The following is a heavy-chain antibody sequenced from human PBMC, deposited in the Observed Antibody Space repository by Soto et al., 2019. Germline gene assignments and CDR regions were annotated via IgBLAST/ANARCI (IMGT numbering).Heavy chain of an antibody. D-gene: IGHD3-22*01. V-gene: IGHV4-30-4*01. Sequence: QVQLQESGPGLVKPSQTLSLTCTVSGDSISSGDYYWSWFRQSPGKGPEWIGYIYYSGSTHYNPSLKSRVTMXVXTXENQFSLKLSSVTAADTAVYYCARIPNYYDASGYVYWGQGTLVTVSS. CDR2: IYYSGST. CDR1: GDSISSGDYY. CDR3: ARIPNYYDASGYVY. J-gene: IGHJ4*02.